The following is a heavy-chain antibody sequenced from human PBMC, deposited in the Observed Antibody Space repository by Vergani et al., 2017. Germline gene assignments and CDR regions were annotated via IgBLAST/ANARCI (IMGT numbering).Heavy chain of an antibody. CDR1: GGTFSSCA. CDR3: ATLGGIVVVPAATDHYYYMDV. V-gene: IGHV1-69*01. J-gene: IGHJ6*03. CDR2: IIPIFGTA. D-gene: IGHD2-2*01. Sequence: QVQLVQSGAEVKKPGSSVKVSCKASGGTFSSCAISWVRQAPGQGLEWMGGIIPIFGTANYAQKFQGRVTITADESTSTAYMELSSLRSEDTAVYYCATLGGIVVVPAATDHYYYMDVWGKGTTVTVSS.